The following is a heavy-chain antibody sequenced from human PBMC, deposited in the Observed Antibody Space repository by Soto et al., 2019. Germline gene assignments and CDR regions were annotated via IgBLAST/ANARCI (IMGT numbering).Heavy chain of an antibody. J-gene: IGHJ4*02. CDR1: GGTFGSHG. CDR3: ARGAMANFDY. CDR2: LIAMLGTP. V-gene: IGHV1-69*13. Sequence: RASVKVSCKASGGTFGSHGIAWVRQAPGQGLEWMGGLIAMLGTPTYARKVQGRATITADESLTSSYLELRSLRSEDTAVYFCARGAMANFDYWGQGTVVTVPS. D-gene: IGHD5-18*01.